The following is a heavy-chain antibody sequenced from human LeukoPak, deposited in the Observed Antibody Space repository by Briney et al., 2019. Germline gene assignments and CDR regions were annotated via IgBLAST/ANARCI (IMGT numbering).Heavy chain of an antibody. CDR2: IYTSGST. CDR1: GGSISSYY. D-gene: IGHD3-22*01. J-gene: IGHJ4*02. V-gene: IGHV4-4*07. CDR3: ARDRGYDSSGYAY. Sequence: SETLSLTCTVSGGSISSYYWTWVRQPAGKGLEWIGRIYTSGSTNYNPSLTSRVTMSVDTSKNQFSLKLSSVTAADTAVYYCARDRGYDSSGYAYWGQGTLVTVSS.